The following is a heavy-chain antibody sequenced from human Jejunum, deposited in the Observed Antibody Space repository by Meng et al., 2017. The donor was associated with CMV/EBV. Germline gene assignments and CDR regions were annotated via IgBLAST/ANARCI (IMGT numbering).Heavy chain of an antibody. D-gene: IGHD2-21*02. CDR2: ITSSSTYI. CDR1: GFTFRTYT. J-gene: IGHJ4*02. Sequence: AASGFTFRTYTRNWVRQAPGKGLEWVSSITSSSTYIYSADSAKGRFTISRDNAKNSLYLQMNSLRADDTAVYYCARDYRRGDGSGWGQGTLVTVSS. V-gene: IGHV3-21*01. CDR3: ARDYRRGDGSG.